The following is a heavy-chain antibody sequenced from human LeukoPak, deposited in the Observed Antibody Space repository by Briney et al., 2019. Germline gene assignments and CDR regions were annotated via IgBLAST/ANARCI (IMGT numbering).Heavy chain of an antibody. D-gene: IGHD6-13*01. V-gene: IGHV3-23*01. CDR1: GFTFSSYA. CDR2: ISGSGGST. Sequence: PGGSLRLSCAASGFTFSSYAMGWVRQAPGKGLEWVSAISGSGGSTYYADSVKGRFTISRDNSKNTLYLQMNSLRAEDTAVYYCAKALYSSSWYDAFDYWGQGTLVTVSS. J-gene: IGHJ4*02. CDR3: AKALYSSSWYDAFDY.